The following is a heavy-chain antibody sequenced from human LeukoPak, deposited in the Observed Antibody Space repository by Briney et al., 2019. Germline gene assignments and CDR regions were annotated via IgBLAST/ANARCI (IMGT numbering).Heavy chain of an antibody. CDR3: ARDGRSY. Sequence: ASVKVSCKTSGYTFTGYYMHCVRKAPGQGLDWMGWTNPNTLGTIYAKNFQGSVTITRATSISTANTELNTHNYDVPAVHYWARDGRSYWGEGTLVTVSA. V-gene: IGHV1-2*02. J-gene: IGHJ4*02. CDR1: GYTFTGYY. CDR2: TNPNTLGT.